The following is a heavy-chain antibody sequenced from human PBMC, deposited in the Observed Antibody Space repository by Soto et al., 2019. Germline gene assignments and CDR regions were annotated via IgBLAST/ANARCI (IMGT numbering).Heavy chain of an antibody. Sequence: SETLSLTCTVSGGSISSYYWSWIRQPPGKGLEWIGYTYYSGSANYNPSLKSRVTISVDTSKNQFSLKLSSVTAADTAVYYCARDRDQIFYFDYWGQGTLVTVSS. CDR2: TYYSGSA. CDR1: GGSISSYY. CDR3: ARDRDQIFYFDY. D-gene: IGHD3-9*01. J-gene: IGHJ4*02. V-gene: IGHV4-59*01.